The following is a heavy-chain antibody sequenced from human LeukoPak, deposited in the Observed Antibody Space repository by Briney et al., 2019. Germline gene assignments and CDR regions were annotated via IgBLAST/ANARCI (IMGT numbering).Heavy chain of an antibody. CDR3: AKEGYLGGLVFDY. CDR2: IWYDGSNK. CDR1: GFTFSSYG. D-gene: IGHD2-15*01. V-gene: IGHV3-33*06. Sequence: GRSLRLSCAASGFTFSSYGMHWVRQAPGKGLEWVAVIWYDGSNKYYADSVKGRFTISRDNSKNTLYLQMNSLRAEDTAVYYCAKEGYLGGLVFDYWGQGTLVTVSS. J-gene: IGHJ4*02.